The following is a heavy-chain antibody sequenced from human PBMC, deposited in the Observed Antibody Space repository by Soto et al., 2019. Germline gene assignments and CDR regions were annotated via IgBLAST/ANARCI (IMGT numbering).Heavy chain of an antibody. J-gene: IGHJ6*02. CDR3: ARGGYYDYDWGKLNYYGLDV. CDR1: GYTFIRYG. CDR2: ISSYNDYT. V-gene: IGHV1-18*01. D-gene: IGHD3-16*01. Sequence: QVQLVQSAAEVRKPGASVKVSCRASGYTFIRYGITWVRQAPGQGLEWMGWISSYNDYTEYAQRCQGRVTMTADTSTSTLHMELRNLRSADTAVYYCARGGYYDYDWGKLNYYGLDVWGQGTAVTVSS.